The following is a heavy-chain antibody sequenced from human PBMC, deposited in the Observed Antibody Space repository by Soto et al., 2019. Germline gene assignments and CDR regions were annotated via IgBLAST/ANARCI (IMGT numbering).Heavy chain of an antibody. CDR3: ARSFAYYDFWGGYYTQFDY. CDR2: INHSGST. Sequence: SETLSLTCAVYGGSFSGYYWSWIRQPPGKGLEWIGEINHSGSTNYNPSLKSRITISVDTSKNQFSLKLSSVTAADTAVFYCARSFAYYDFWGGYYTQFDYWGQGTLVTVSS. J-gene: IGHJ4*02. D-gene: IGHD3-3*01. CDR1: GGSFSGYY. V-gene: IGHV4-34*01.